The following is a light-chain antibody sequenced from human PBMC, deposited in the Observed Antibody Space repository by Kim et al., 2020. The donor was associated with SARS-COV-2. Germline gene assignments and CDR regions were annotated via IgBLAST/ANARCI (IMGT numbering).Light chain of an antibody. J-gene: IGLJ3*02. Sequence: RVTISCSGSSSNIGSNTVNWYKQLPGTAPKLLIYSNNQRPSGVPDRFSGSKSGTSASLAISGLQSEDEAEYYCAAWDDSLNGRWVFGGGTQLTVL. CDR1: SSNIGSNT. V-gene: IGLV1-44*01. CDR2: SNN. CDR3: AAWDDSLNGRWV.